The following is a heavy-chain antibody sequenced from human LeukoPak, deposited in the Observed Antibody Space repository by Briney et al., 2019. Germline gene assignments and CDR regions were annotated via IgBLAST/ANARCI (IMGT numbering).Heavy chain of an antibody. CDR3: AKVTSAAAGTRYYGMDV. J-gene: IGHJ6*02. D-gene: IGHD6-13*01. V-gene: IGHV3-23*01. Sequence: GGSLRLSCAASGFTFSSYAMIWVRQAPGKGLEWVSAISGSGGSTYYADSVKGRFTISRDNSKNTLYLQMNSLRAEDTAVYYCAKVTSAAAGTRYYGMDVWGQGTTVTVSS. CDR2: ISGSGGST. CDR1: GFTFSSYA.